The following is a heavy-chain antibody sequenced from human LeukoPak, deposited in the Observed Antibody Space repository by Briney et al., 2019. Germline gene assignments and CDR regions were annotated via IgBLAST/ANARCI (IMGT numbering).Heavy chain of an antibody. CDR3: AKDNYYDSSGYYHY. CDR2: ISWNSGSI. V-gene: IGHV3-9*01. J-gene: IGHJ4*02. Sequence: WVRQPPGKGLEWVSGISWNSGSIGYADSVKGRFTISRDNAKNSLYLQMNSLRAEDTALYYCAKDNYYDSSGYYHYWGQGTLVTVSS. D-gene: IGHD3-22*01.